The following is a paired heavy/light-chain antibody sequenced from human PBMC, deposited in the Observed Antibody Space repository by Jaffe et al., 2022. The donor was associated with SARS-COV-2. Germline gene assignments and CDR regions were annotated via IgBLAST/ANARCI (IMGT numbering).Light chain of an antibody. J-gene: IGLJ1*01. CDR3: CSYTYRGTYV. CDR1: SRDIGGYYY. Sequence: QSALTQPASVSGSPGQSITISCTGTSRDIGGYYYVSWYQQYPGTAPKLIIYDVSNRPSGVSNRFSGSKSGNTASLTISGLRSEDEADYYCCSYTYRGTYVFGSGTKVTV. CDR2: DVS. V-gene: IGLV2-14*03.
Heavy chain of an antibody. D-gene: IGHD1-26*01. CDR3: ARGGLSGSYYYYHMDV. V-gene: IGHV3-74*01. CDR2: INSDGTTT. J-gene: IGHJ6*02. CDR1: GFTFDRYW. Sequence: EVQLQESGGGLVQPGGSLRLSCVASGFTFDRYWMHWVRQVSGKGLVWVSRINSDGTTTNYADSVKGRFTISSDNAKNTLYLQMDSLRADDTAVYYCARGGLSGSYYYYHMDVWGQGTTVTVSS.